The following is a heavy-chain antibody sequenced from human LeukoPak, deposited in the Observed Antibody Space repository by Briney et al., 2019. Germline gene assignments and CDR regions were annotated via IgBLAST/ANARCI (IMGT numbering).Heavy chain of an antibody. CDR2: ISSSSSTI. Sequence: GGSLRLSCAASGFTFSSYSMTWVRQAPGKGLEWVSYISSSSSTIYYADSVKGRFTISRDNAKNSLYLQMNSLRAEDTAVYYCARDRGLNDFDYWGQGTLVTVSS. CDR3: ARDRGLNDFDY. V-gene: IGHV3-48*01. D-gene: IGHD3/OR15-3a*01. J-gene: IGHJ4*02. CDR1: GFTFSSYS.